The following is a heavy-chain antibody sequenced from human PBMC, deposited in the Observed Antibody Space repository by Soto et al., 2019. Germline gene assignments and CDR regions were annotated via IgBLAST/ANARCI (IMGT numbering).Heavy chain of an antibody. CDR1: GGYSISSNW. J-gene: IGHJ4*02. D-gene: IGHD3-10*01. CDR2: VYSSGDA. V-gene: IGHV4-4*02. CDR3: AIEKAIVVRGAIAY. Sequence: QVQLQESCPGLVKPSGTLSLTCTVSGGYSISSNWWSWVRQAPGKGQEWIGEVYSSGDANYNPSLRSRVTMSVDKSKNHFCLKRRAVTAADTAVYYGAIEKAIVVRGAIAYWVQGTMVTVSS.